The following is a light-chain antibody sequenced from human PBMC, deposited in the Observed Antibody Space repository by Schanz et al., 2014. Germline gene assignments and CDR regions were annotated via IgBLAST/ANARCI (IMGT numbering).Light chain of an antibody. CDR2: DTT. CDR1: TGAVTSGHY. V-gene: IGLV7-46*01. CDR3: LLKFGGVQV. J-gene: IGLJ2*01. Sequence: QAVVTQEPSLTVSPGGTVTLTCGSSTGAVTSGHYPYWFQQKPGQAPRTLIYDTTNTHSWTPARFSGSILGGKAALTLSGVQPEDEADYYCLLKFGGVQVFGGGTKLTVL.